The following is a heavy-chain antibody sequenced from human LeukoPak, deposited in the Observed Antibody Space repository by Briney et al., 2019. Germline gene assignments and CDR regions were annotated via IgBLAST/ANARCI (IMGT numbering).Heavy chain of an antibody. CDR2: IYYSGST. V-gene: IGHV4-59*08. Sequence: SETLSLTCTVSGGSISSYYWSWIRQPPGKGLEWIGYIYYSGSTNYNPSLKSRVTISVDTSKNQFSLKLSSVTAADTAVYYCARHLWNNRRSSGWRPFDYWGQGTLVTVSS. CDR1: GGSISSYY. CDR3: ARHLWNNRRSSGWRPFDY. J-gene: IGHJ4*02. D-gene: IGHD6-19*01.